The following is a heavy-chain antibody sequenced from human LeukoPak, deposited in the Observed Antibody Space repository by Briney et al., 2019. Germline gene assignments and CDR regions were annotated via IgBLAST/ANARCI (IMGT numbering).Heavy chain of an antibody. CDR3: ARGACSGGSCYSFDY. D-gene: IGHD2-15*01. CDR2: IKQDGSEK. V-gene: IGHV3-7*01. CDR1: GFTFSSYW. J-gene: IGHJ4*02. Sequence: PGGSLRLSCAASGFTFSSYWMSWVRQAPGKGLEWVANIKQDGSEKYYVDSVKGRFTISRDNAKNSLYLQMNSLRAEDTAEYYCARGACSGGSCYSFDYWGQGTLVTVSS.